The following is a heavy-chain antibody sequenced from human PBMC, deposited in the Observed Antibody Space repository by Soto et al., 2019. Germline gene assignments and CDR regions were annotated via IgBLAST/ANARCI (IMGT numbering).Heavy chain of an antibody. CDR2: ISWNSGSI. D-gene: IGHD6-6*01. CDR1: GXTFDDYA. CDR3: AKDRSSSEYYYYGMDV. V-gene: IGHV3-9*01. Sequence: RRLSFPASGXTFDDYAMHWVRQAPGKGLEWVSGISWNSGSIGYADSVKGRFTISRDNAKNSLYLQMNSLRAEDTALYYCAKDRSSSEYYYYGMDVWGQGTTVTVSS. J-gene: IGHJ6*02.